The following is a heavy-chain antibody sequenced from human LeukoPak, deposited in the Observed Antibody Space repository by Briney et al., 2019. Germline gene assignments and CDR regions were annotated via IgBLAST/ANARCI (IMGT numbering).Heavy chain of an antibody. Sequence: GGSLRLSCAASGFTFSSYSMNWVRQAPGKGLEWVSSISSSSSYIYYADSLKGRFTVSRDNAKNSLYLQMNSLRAEDTAVYYCASRIAVAGTWFDYWGQGTLVTVSS. J-gene: IGHJ4*02. D-gene: IGHD6-19*01. CDR3: ASRIAVAGTWFDY. CDR1: GFTFSSYS. CDR2: ISSSSSYI. V-gene: IGHV3-21*01.